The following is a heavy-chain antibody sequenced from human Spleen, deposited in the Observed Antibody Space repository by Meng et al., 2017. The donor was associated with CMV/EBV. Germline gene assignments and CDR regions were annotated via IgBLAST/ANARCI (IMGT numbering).Heavy chain of an antibody. V-gene: IGHV1-18*04. Sequence: ASVKVSCKVSGYTFTSYGVTWVRQAPGQGLEWMGWISAYSGVSKYAQKFQGRVSMTTDTSSSTAYLEVRSRKFDDTATYYCARSGSSFSGFYYYGMDVWGHGTTVTVSS. CDR2: ISAYSGVS. D-gene: IGHD3-10*01. CDR1: GYTFTSYG. CDR3: ARSGSSFSGFYYYGMDV. J-gene: IGHJ6*02.